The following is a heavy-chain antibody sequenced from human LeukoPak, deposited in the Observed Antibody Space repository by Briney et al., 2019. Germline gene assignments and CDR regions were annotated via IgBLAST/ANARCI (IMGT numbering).Heavy chain of an antibody. D-gene: IGHD2-8*02. CDR3: ARGRGRHHIVLVVYATPNWFDP. Sequence: PSETLSLTCAVYGGSFSGYYWRWIRQPPGKGLEWIGEINHSGSTNYNPSLKSRVTISVDTSKNQFSLKLSSVTAADTAVYYCARGRGRHHIVLVVYATPNWFDPWGQGTLVTVSS. CDR1: GGSFSGYY. J-gene: IGHJ5*02. V-gene: IGHV4-34*01. CDR2: INHSGST.